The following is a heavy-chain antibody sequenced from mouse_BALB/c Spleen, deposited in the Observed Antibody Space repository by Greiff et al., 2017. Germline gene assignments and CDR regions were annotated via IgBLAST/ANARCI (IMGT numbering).Heavy chain of an antibody. CDR2: ISSGGSYT. CDR3: ARQDGYVLG. D-gene: IGHD1-2*01. Sequence: EVKLMESGGDLVKPGGSLKLSCAASGFTFSSYGMSWVRQTPDTRLEWVATISSGGSYTYYPDSVKGRFTISRDNAKNTLYLQMSSLKSEDTAMYYCARQDGYVLGGGQGTSVTVSS. CDR1: GFTFSSYG. V-gene: IGHV5-6*01. J-gene: IGHJ4*01.